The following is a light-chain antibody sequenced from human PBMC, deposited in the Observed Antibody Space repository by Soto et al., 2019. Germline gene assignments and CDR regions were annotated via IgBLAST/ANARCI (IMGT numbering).Light chain of an antibody. Sequence: DIVMTQSQLSLPVTPGEPASISCRSSQSLLNINGYNYLAWYQQKPGQPPRLLIYWASTRESGVPDRFSGSGSGTDFTLTISSLQAEDVAVYYCQQYINDLPAFGQGTKVDIK. V-gene: IGKV4-1*01. CDR1: QSLLNINGYNY. CDR3: QQYINDLPA. J-gene: IGKJ1*01. CDR2: WAS.